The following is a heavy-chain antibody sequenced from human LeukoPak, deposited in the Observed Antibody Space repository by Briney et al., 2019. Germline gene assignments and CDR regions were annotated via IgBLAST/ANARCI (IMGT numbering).Heavy chain of an antibody. CDR3: ARDSAYCSSTICYPGGWFDP. D-gene: IGHD2-2*01. J-gene: IGHJ5*02. CDR2: IYHTGNT. Sequence: PSETLSLTCTVSGGSISSGAYYWSWIRQPPGKGLEWIGYIYHTGNTYYNPSLKSRVTISVDRSKNQFSLKLSSVTAADTAVYYCARDSAYCSSTICYPGGWFDPWGQGTLVTVSS. CDR1: GGSISSGAYY. V-gene: IGHV4-30-2*01.